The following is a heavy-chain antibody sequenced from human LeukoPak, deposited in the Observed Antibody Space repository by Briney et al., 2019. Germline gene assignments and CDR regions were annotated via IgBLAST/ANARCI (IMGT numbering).Heavy chain of an antibody. CDR1: GYTFTSYG. J-gene: IGHJ4*02. CDR2: INPNSGGT. D-gene: IGHD3-22*01. Sequence: ASVKVSCKASGYTFTSYGISWVRQAPGQGLEWMGWINPNSGGTNYAQKFQGRVTMTRDTSISTAYMELSRLRSDDTAVYYCARDYYDSSGGWGQGTLVTVSS. CDR3: ARDYYDSSGG. V-gene: IGHV1-2*02.